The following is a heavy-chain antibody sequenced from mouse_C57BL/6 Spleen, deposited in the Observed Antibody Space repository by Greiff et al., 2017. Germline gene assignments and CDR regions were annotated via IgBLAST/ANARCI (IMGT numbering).Heavy chain of an antibody. CDR1: GCTFTSYW. CDR3: ARSGSNYDWYFDV. D-gene: IGHD2-5*01. CDR2: IDPSDSYT. J-gene: IGHJ1*03. Sequence: QVQLQQPGAELVKPGASVKLSCKASGCTFTSYWMQWVKQRPGQGLEWIGEIDPSDSYTNYNQKFKGKATLTVDTSSSTAYMQLSSLTSEDSAVYYCARSGSNYDWYFDVWGTGTTVTVSS. V-gene: IGHV1-50*01.